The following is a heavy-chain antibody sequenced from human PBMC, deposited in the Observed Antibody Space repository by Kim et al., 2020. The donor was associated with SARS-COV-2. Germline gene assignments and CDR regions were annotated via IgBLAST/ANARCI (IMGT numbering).Heavy chain of an antibody. Sequence: LKSRVTISVDTSKNQFSLKLSSVTAADTAVYYCARHGGWFGELFKNPFDYWGQGTLVTVSS. J-gene: IGHJ4*02. CDR3: ARHGGWFGELFKNPFDY. D-gene: IGHD3-10*01. V-gene: IGHV4-39*01.